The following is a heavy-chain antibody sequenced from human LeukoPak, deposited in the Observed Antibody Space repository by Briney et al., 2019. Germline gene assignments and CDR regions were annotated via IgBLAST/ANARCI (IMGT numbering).Heavy chain of an antibody. D-gene: IGHD4-17*01. Sequence: PSETLSLTCTVSGYSISSGYYWGWIRQPRGKGLEWIGSIYHSGSTYYNPSLKSRVTISVDTSKNQFSLKLSSVTAADTAVYYCAREYGDYASSLDYWGQGTLVTVSS. V-gene: IGHV4-38-2*02. CDR1: GYSISSGYY. CDR3: AREYGDYASSLDY. CDR2: IYHSGST. J-gene: IGHJ4*02.